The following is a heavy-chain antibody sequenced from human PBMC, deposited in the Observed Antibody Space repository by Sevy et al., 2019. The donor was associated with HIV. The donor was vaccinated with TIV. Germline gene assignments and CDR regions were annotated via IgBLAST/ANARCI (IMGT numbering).Heavy chain of an antibody. CDR3: ARVGGITMVRGVIIEEPKGWFDP. Sequence: ASVKVSCKASGGTFSSYAISWVRQAPGQGLEWMGGIIPIFGTANYAQKFQGRVTITADKSTRTAYMELSSLRSEDTAVYYCARVGGITMVRGVIIEEPKGWFDPWGQGTLVTVSS. V-gene: IGHV1-69*06. D-gene: IGHD3-10*01. CDR1: GGTFSSYA. J-gene: IGHJ5*02. CDR2: IIPIFGTA.